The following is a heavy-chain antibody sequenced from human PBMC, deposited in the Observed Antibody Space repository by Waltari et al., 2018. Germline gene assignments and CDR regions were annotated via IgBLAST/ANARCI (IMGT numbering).Heavy chain of an antibody. J-gene: IGHJ4*02. CDR3: ARVGGSSSSRTGPTFDY. V-gene: IGHV3-48*04. CDR2: ISSSSSTI. D-gene: IGHD6-6*01. CDR1: GFTFSSYS. Sequence: EVQLVESGGGLVQPGGSLRLSCAASGFTFSSYSMNWVRQAPGKGLEWVSYISSSSSTIYDADSVKGRFTISRDNAKNSLYLQMNSLRAEDTAVYYCARVGGSSSSRTGPTFDYWGQGTLVTVSS.